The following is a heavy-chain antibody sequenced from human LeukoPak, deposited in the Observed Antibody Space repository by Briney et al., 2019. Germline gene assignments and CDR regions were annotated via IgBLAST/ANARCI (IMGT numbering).Heavy chain of an antibody. J-gene: IGHJ4*02. V-gene: IGHV4-59*01. CDR2: ILYSGRC. CDR3: AGRAARFFDY. CDR1: GDSLNIYY. D-gene: IGHD6-25*01. Sequence: SETLSLTCTLYGDSLNIYYWSWIRQHPGEGLRWIGYILYSGRCNYNASLRGRVAISVATSKNQFYFKLTSVTAADTAVYYCAGRAARFFDYWGQGILVTVSS.